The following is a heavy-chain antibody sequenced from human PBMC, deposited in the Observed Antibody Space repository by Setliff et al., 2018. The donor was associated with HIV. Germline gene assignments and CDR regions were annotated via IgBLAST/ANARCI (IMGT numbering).Heavy chain of an antibody. J-gene: IGHJ4*02. D-gene: IGHD3-16*01. Sequence: SETLSLTCSVSGGSLQGYYWSWIRQPAGKGLQWIGRIYYVGWSKYNPSLEDRVTMSVDTSNNQFFLKLSSVTAADTAVYYCARQPITSMITDYWGQGTLVTVSS. V-gene: IGHV4-4*07. CDR2: IYYVGWS. CDR3: ARQPITSMITDY. CDR1: GGSLQGYY.